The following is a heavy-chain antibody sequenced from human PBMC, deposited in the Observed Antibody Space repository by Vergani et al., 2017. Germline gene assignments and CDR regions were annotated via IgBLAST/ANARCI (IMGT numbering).Heavy chain of an antibody. Sequence: QVQLQQSGPGLVKPSQTLSLTCAISGDSVSSNSAAWNWIRQSPSRGLEWLGRTYYRSKWYNDYAVSVKSRITINPDTSKNQFSLQLNSVTPEDTAVYYCARAHPAGITGTGLGAFDIWGQGTMVTVSS. J-gene: IGHJ3*02. V-gene: IGHV6-1*01. D-gene: IGHD1-7*01. CDR3: ARAHPAGITGTGLGAFDI. CDR2: TYYRSKWYN. CDR1: GDSVSSNSAA.